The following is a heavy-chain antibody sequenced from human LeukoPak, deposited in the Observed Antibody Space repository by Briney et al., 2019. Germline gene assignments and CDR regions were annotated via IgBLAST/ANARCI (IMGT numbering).Heavy chain of an antibody. Sequence: GGSLRLSCAASEFTFSHYAMHWVRQAPGKGLDWVAVISHDGNNQYYADSVRGRFTISRDNSKNALYLQMDSLRVEDTAMYYWGRSRGATGYYWVDYWGQGTLVTVSS. CDR1: EFTFSHYA. CDR3: GRSRGATGYYWVDY. J-gene: IGHJ4*02. V-gene: IGHV3-30-3*01. CDR2: ISHDGNNQ. D-gene: IGHD3-22*01.